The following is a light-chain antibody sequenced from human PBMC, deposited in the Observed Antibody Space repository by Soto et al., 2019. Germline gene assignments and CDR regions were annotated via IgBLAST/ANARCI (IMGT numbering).Light chain of an antibody. CDR1: QSVSSN. CDR2: GAS. CDR3: QQYNNWHPWT. J-gene: IGKJ1*01. Sequence: EIVMTQSPATLSVSPGERATLSCRASQSVSSNLAWYQQKPGQAPRLLIYGASTRATGIPARFSGSGSGTEFILPISSLQSEDFAVYYCQQYNNWHPWTFGQGTKVEIK. V-gene: IGKV3-15*01.